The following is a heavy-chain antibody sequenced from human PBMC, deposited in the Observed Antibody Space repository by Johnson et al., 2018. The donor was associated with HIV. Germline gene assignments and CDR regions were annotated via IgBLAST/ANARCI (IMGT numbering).Heavy chain of an antibody. CDR2: ISYDGSNK. CDR1: GFTVSNNY. Sequence: VQLVESGGGLVQPGGSLRLSCAASGFTVSNNYMSWVRQAPGKGLEWVAVISYDGSNKYYADSVKGRFTISRDNSKNTLYLQMNSLRAEDTAVYYCAKDKDAFDIWGQGTMVTVSS. J-gene: IGHJ3*02. V-gene: IGHV3-30*18. CDR3: AKDKDAFDI.